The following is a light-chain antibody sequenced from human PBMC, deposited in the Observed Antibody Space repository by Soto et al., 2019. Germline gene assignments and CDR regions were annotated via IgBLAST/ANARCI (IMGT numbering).Light chain of an antibody. J-gene: IGKJ4*01. CDR1: QSVNSN. V-gene: IGKV3D-15*01. CDR3: QQYKNWPLT. CDR2: GAS. Sequence: EIVMTQSPATLSVSPGERATLSCRASQSVNSNLAWYQQKPGQAPRLLIYGASTRATGIPARFSGSGSGTEFTLTISSLQSEDFVVYYCQQYKNWPLTFGGGTNVEIK.